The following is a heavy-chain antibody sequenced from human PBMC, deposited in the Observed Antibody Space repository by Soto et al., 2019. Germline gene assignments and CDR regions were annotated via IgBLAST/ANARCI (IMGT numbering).Heavy chain of an antibody. Sequence: SLRLSCTASGFTFDDYAMYWVRQAPGKGLEWVSGISWNSGNIDYADSVKGRFTISRDTAKSSLYLQMNSLTAEDTAVYYCTKGLGFGSGSSLDYWGQGTLVTVSS. CDR1: GFTFDDYA. CDR3: TKGLGFGSGSSLDY. D-gene: IGHD3-10*01. J-gene: IGHJ4*02. CDR2: ISWNSGNI. V-gene: IGHV3-9*01.